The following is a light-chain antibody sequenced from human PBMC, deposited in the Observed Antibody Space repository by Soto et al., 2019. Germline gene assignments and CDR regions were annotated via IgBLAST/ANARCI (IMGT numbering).Light chain of an antibody. CDR3: QQIYSFPWT. V-gene: IGKV1-39*01. Sequence: DIQMTQSPSSLSASVGDRVTITCRASQSISSYLNWYQQKPGKAPKLLIYAASSLQSGVPSRFSGSGSGTDFTLTISSLQPEVFATYYCQQIYSFPWTFGQGTSVDSK. J-gene: IGKJ1*01. CDR1: QSISSY. CDR2: AAS.